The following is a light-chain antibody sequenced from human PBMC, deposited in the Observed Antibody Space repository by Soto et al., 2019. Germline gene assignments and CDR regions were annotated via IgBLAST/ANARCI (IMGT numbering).Light chain of an antibody. Sequence: EIVLTQSPGTLSLSPGERATLSCRASQSVRSSYLAWYQQKPGQAPRLFIYGASSRATGIPDRFSGSGSGTDFTLTISRLEPEDFAVYYCHQYGSSPLTFGGGTKVDI. CDR1: QSVRSSY. CDR3: HQYGSSPLT. J-gene: IGKJ4*01. CDR2: GAS. V-gene: IGKV3-20*01.